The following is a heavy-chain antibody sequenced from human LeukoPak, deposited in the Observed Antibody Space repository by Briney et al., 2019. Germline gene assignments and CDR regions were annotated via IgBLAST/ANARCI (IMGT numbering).Heavy chain of an antibody. J-gene: IGHJ3*02. V-gene: IGHV4-61*01. Sequence: SEPLPLPCTVSGGSDSSGSYYWTWIRQHPGKGLEWIGYIYYSGSTNYTPSLKSRITIQVDTSKNQFSLMRGSVTHADTAVDYCARGYSGSFVLVDDAFDIWGQGTMVTVSS. CDR3: ARGYSGSFVLVDDAFDI. CDR2: IYYSGST. D-gene: IGHD5-12*01. CDR1: GGSDSSGSYY.